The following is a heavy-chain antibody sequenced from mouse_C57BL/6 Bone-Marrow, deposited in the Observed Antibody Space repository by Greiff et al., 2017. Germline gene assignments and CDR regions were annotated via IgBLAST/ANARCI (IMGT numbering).Heavy chain of an antibody. V-gene: IGHV1-4*01. CDR1: GYTFTSYT. CDR2: INPSSGYT. J-gene: IGHJ2*01. CDR3: ARPNWDSFDY. D-gene: IGHD4-1*01. Sequence: QVQLQQSGAELARPGASVKMSCKASGYTFTSYTMHWVKQRPGQGLEWIGYINPSSGYTKYNQKFKDKATLTADKSSSTAYMQMSSLTSEDAAVYYCARPNWDSFDYWGQGTTLTVSS.